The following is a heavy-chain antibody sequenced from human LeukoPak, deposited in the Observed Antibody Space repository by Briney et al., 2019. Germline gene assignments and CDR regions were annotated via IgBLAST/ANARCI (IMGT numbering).Heavy chain of an antibody. D-gene: IGHD5-18*01. V-gene: IGHV4-61*02. J-gene: IGHJ6*03. CDR2: IYTSGST. CDR1: GGSISSGSYY. CDR3: ARDGGYSYGLTYYYYYMDV. Sequence: SETLSLTCTVSGGSISSGSYYWSWIRQPAGKGLEWIGRIYTSGSTNCNPSLKSRVTISVDTSKNQFSLKLSSVTAADTAVYYCARDGGYSYGLTYYYYYMDVWGKGTTVTVSS.